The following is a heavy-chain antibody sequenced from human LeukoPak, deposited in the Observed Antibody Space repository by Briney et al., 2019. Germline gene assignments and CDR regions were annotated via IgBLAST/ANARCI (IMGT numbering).Heavy chain of an antibody. Sequence: SQTLSLTCTVSDVSITTGGYYWSWIRQPPGKGLEWIGYIYHTGNTYYNPSPKSRVSLSVDRSKNQFSLKLTSVTAADTAVYYCAREIQLRVDPWGQGTLVTVSS. J-gene: IGHJ5*02. CDR3: AREIQLRVDP. V-gene: IGHV4-30-2*01. CDR2: IYHTGNT. CDR1: DVSITTGGYY. D-gene: IGHD4-17*01.